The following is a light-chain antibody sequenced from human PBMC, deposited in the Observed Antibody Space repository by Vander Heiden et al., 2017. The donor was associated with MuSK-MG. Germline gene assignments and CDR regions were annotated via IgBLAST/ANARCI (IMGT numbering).Light chain of an antibody. Sequence: EIVMTQSPATLSVSPGERVSLSCRASQSIGINVAWFQHKPGQAPRLLIHGASTNGYGMADRVSGGGSGTDFTLTISSLQSEDLAVYYCLQYDIYPRTFGQGTRLDLK. CDR3: LQYDIYPRT. CDR1: QSIGIN. CDR2: GAS. V-gene: IGKV3-15*01. J-gene: IGKJ5*01.